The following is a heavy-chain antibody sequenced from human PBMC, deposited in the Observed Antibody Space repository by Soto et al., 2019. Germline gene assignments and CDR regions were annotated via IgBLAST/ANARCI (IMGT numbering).Heavy chain of an antibody. J-gene: IGHJ4*02. V-gene: IGHV4-34*01. CDR1: GGSFSGYY. CDR2: INHSGST. Sequence: SETLSLTCAVYGGSFSGYYWSWIRQPPGKGLEWIGEINHSGSTNYNPSLKSRVTISVDTSKDQFSLKLSSVTAADTAVYYCARGDSIVVVTDIKRHFDYWGQGTLVTVSS. D-gene: IGHD2-21*02. CDR3: ARGDSIVVVTDIKRHFDY.